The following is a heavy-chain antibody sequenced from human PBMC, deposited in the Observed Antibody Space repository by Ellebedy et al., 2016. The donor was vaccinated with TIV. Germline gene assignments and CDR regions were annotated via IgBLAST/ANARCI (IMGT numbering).Heavy chain of an antibody. CDR3: ARGEENYGMGYFDY. D-gene: IGHD1-7*01. CDR2: ISYDGNNK. CDR1: GFTFSSYA. J-gene: IGHJ4*02. V-gene: IGHV3-30-3*01. Sequence: GESLKISCAASGFTFSSYAMHWVRQAPGKGLEWVAVISYDGNNKYYADSVKGRFNISRDNSKNTLYLQRTSLSAEDTAVYYCARGEENYGMGYFDYWGQGTLVTVSS.